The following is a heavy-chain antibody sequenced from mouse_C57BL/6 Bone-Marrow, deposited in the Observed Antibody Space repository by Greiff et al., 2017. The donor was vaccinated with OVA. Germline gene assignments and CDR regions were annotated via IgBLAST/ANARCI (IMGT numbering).Heavy chain of an antibody. D-gene: IGHD3-3*01. CDR2: INPYNGGT. CDR3: ARKGLGQAMDY. Sequence: VQLQQSGPVLVKPGASVKMSCKASGYTFTDYYMNWVKQSHGKSLEWIGVINPYNGGTSYNQKFKGKATLTVDKSSSTAYMELNSLTSEDSAVYYCARKGLGQAMDYWGQGTSVTVSS. V-gene: IGHV1-19*01. CDR1: GYTFTDYY. J-gene: IGHJ4*01.